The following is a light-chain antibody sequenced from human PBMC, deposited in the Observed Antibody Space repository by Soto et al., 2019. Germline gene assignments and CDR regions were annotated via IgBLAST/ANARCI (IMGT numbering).Light chain of an antibody. Sequence: QSVLTQPPSASGTPGQRVTLSCSGSSSNIGSHSVDWYQQLPGTAPKLLIYRNNQRPSGVPDRFSGSKSGTSASLAISGLQSEDEADYYCAARDDSLNAVIFGGGTKLTVL. CDR3: AARDDSLNAVI. J-gene: IGLJ2*01. CDR1: SSNIGSHS. V-gene: IGLV1-44*01. CDR2: RNN.